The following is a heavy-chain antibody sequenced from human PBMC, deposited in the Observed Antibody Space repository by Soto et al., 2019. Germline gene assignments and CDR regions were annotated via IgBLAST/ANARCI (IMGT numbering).Heavy chain of an antibody. D-gene: IGHD6-19*01. CDR2: ISAYNGNT. Sequence: ASVKVSCKASGYTFTSYGISWVRQAPGQGLEWMGWISAYNGNTNYAQKLQGRVTMTTDTSTSTAYMELSSLRSEDTAVYYCARERYSSGWYDWYFDLWGRGTLVTVSS. V-gene: IGHV1-18*04. CDR1: GYTFTSYG. CDR3: ARERYSSGWYDWYFDL. J-gene: IGHJ2*01.